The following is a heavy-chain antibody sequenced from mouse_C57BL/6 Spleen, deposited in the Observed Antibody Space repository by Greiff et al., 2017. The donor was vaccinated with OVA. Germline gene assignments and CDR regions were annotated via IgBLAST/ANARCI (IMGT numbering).Heavy chain of an antibody. J-gene: IGHJ2*01. D-gene: IGHD1-1*01. V-gene: IGHV1-74*01. CDR1: GYTFTSYW. CDR2: LHPSDSDT. CDR3: AIGPFFEPYYYGSRGD. Sequence: QVQLQQPGAELVKPGASVKVSCKASGYTFTSYWMHWVKQRPGQGLEWIGRLHPSDSDTNYNQKFKGKATLTVDKSSSTAYMQLSSLTSEDSAVYYCAIGPFFEPYYYGSRGDWGQGTTLTVSS.